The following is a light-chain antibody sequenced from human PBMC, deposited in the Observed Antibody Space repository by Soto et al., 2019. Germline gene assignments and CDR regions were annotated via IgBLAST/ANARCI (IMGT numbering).Light chain of an antibody. CDR1: QGISSY. V-gene: IGKV1-9*01. J-gene: IGKJ4*01. Sequence: DNKLAHSPSFLSASVGYRVTITCRASQGISSYLAWYQQKPGKAPKLLIYAASTLQSGVPSRFSGSGSGTEFTLTISSLQPEDFATYYCQQLNSYPQLTFSGGTKVDIK. CDR3: QQLNSYPQLT. CDR2: AAS.